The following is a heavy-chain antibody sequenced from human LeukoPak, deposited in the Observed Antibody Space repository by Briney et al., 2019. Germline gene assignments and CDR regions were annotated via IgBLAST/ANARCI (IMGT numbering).Heavy chain of an antibody. CDR1: GYTLTELS. CDR3: APSWGSSGWYSWFDP. J-gene: IGHJ5*02. CDR2: FDPEDGET. D-gene: IGHD6-19*01. Sequence: ASVKVSCKVSGYTLTELSMRWVRQAPGEGLEWMGGFDPEDGETIYAQKFQGRVTMTEDTSTDTAYMEVSSLRSEDTAVYYCAPSWGSSGWYSWFDPWGQGTLVTVSS. V-gene: IGHV1-24*01.